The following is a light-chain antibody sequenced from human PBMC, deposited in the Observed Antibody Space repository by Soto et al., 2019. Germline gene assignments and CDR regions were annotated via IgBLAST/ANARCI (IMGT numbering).Light chain of an antibody. CDR1: QSVSSN. CDR2: GAS. Sequence: EVVMTQSPATLSVSPGERATLSCRASQSVSSNLAWYQHKSGQAPRLLIYGASTRATDIPARFSGSGSGTEFTLTISSLQSEDFAVYFCHQYNNWPTWTFGQGTKVEIK. CDR3: HQYNNWPTWT. V-gene: IGKV3-15*01. J-gene: IGKJ1*01.